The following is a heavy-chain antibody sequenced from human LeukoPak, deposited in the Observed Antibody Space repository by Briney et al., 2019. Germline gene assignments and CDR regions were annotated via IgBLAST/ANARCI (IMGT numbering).Heavy chain of an antibody. V-gene: IGHV4-34*01. CDR3: ARLASSSSSDY. Sequence: PSETLSLTCAVYGGSFSGYYWSWIRQPPGEGLEWIGEINHSGSTNYNPSLRSRVTISVDTSKNQFSLKLSSVTAADTAVYYCARLASSSSSDYWGQGTLVTVSS. D-gene: IGHD6-6*01. CDR2: INHSGST. CDR1: GGSFSGYY. J-gene: IGHJ4*02.